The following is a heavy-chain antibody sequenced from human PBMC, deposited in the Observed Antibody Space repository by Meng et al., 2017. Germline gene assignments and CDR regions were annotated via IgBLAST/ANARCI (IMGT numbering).Heavy chain of an antibody. CDR2: IIPMFSTA. Sequence: HVQLVQSRAELKEPVAWLENPAEASGVTVAGYAISMRRQAPWKWLEWLRGIIPMFSTANYEKKFQGRVTILEDEFTSSAYMSLISLSSEDTAVYYCAREGHCGGECSGFDDWGQGTLVTVSS. V-gene: IGHV1-69*12. CDR1: GVTVAGYA. D-gene: IGHD2-21*01. J-gene: IGHJ4*02. CDR3: AREGHCGGECSGFDD.